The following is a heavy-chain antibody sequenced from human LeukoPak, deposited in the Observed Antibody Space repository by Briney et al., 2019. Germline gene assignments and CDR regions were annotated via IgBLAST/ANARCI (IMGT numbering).Heavy chain of an antibody. Sequence: PGGSLRLSCAASGFTFSSYGMHWVRQAPGKGLEWVAFIRYDGSNKYYADSVKGRFTISRDNSKNTLYLQMNSLRAEDTAVYYCAKDPTGGIGGYDNDAFDIWGQGTMVTVSS. J-gene: IGHJ3*02. CDR2: IRYDGSNK. D-gene: IGHD5-12*01. V-gene: IGHV3-30*02. CDR3: AKDPTGGIGGYDNDAFDI. CDR1: GFTFSSYG.